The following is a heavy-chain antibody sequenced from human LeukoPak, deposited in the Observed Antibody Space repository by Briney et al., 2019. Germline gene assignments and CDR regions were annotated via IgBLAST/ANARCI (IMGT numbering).Heavy chain of an antibody. CDR1: GFTFSSYG. CDR3: AKTVATIIGGLFDY. V-gene: IGHV3-30*18. D-gene: IGHD5-12*01. CDR2: ISYDGSNK. J-gene: IGHJ4*02. Sequence: GRSLRLSCAASGFTFSSYGMHWVRQAPGKGLEWVAVISYDGSNKYYADSVKGRFTISRDNSKNTLYLQMNSLRAEDTAVYYCAKTVATIIGGLFDYWGQGTLVTVSS.